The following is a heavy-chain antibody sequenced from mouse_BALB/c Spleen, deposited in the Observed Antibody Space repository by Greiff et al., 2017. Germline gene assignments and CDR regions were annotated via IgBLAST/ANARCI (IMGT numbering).Heavy chain of an antibody. CDR3: ARYPSYGPAY. CDR1: GYSITSDYA. J-gene: IGHJ3*01. Sequence: VQLKESGPGLVKPSQSLSLTCTVTGYSITSDYAWNWIRQFPGNKLEWMGYISYSGSTSYNPSLKSRISITRDTSKNQFFLQLNSVTTEDTATYYCARYPSYGPAYWGQGTLVTVSA. V-gene: IGHV3-2*02. D-gene: IGHD1-2*01. CDR2: ISYSGST.